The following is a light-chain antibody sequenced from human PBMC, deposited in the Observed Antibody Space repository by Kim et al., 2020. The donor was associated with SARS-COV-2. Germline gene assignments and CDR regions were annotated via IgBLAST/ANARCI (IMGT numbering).Light chain of an antibody. V-gene: IGLV3-27*01. CDR1: VLTKRY. Sequence: SVSPEQTARIPCSGDVLTKRYARWFQQKPGQAPVVVIYKDNERPSGIPERFSGSSSGTTVTLTISGAQVEDEADYYCYSAADNIVLFGGGTQLTVL. CDR3: YSAADNIVL. CDR2: KDN. J-gene: IGLJ2*01.